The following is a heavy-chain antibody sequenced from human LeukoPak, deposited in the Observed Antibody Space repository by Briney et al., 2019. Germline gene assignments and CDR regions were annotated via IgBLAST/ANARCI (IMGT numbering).Heavy chain of an antibody. J-gene: IGHJ4*02. CDR1: GYSFTSYW. CDR3: ARRAGAAAGFDY. V-gene: IGHV5-10-1*01. CDR2: IDPSDSYT. Sequence: GESLKISCKGSGYSFTSYWISWVRQMPGKGLEWIGRIDPSDSYTNYSPSFQGHVTISADKSISTAYLQWSSLKASDTAMYYCARRAGAAAGFDYWGQGTLVTVSS. D-gene: IGHD6-13*01.